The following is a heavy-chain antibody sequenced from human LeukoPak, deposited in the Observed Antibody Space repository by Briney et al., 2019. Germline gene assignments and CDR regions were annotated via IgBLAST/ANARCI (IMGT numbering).Heavy chain of an antibody. D-gene: IGHD1-26*01. CDR1: GGTFSSYA. CDR3: ARRVVGATGVDWFDP. Sequence: GSSVKVSCKASGGTFSSYAISWVRQAPGQGLEWMGGIIPIFGTANYAQKFQGRVTITTDESTSTAYMELSSLRSEDTAVYYCARRVVGATGVDWFDPWGQGTLVTVSS. CDR2: IIPIFGTA. V-gene: IGHV1-69*05. J-gene: IGHJ5*02.